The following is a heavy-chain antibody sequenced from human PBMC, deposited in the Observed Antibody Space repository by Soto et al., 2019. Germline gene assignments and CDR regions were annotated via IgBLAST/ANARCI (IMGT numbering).Heavy chain of an antibody. J-gene: IGHJ4*02. CDR3: AKAAREVLVAATFDY. Sequence: EVQLLESGGGLVQPGGSLRLSCAASGFTFSSYAMSWVRQAPGKGLEWVSAISGSGGSTYYADSGKGRFTISRDNSKNTLYLQMNRLRAEDTAVYYCAKAAREVLVAATFDYWGQGTLVTVSS. D-gene: IGHD2-15*01. V-gene: IGHV3-23*01. CDR2: ISGSGGST. CDR1: GFTFSSYA.